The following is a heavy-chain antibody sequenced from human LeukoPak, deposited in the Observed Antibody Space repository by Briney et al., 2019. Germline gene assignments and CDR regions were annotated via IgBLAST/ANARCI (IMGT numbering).Heavy chain of an antibody. V-gene: IGHV1-18*01. CDR2: ISAYNGNT. J-gene: IGHJ6*03. Sequence: ASVKVSCKASGYTFTSYGISWVRQAPGQGLEWMGWISAYNGNTNYAQKLQGRVTMTTDTSTSTAYMELRSLRSDDTAVYYCARANYYDSSGPHYYYYYMDVWGKGTTVTVSS. CDR3: ARANYYDSSGPHYYYYYMDV. CDR1: GYTFTSYG. D-gene: IGHD3-22*01.